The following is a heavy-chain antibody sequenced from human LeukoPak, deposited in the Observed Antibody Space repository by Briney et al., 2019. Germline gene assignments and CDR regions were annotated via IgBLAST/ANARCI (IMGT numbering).Heavy chain of an antibody. Sequence: PGGSLRLSCAASGFTFSSYGMHWVRQAPGKGLEWVAVISYDGSNKYYADSVKGRFTISRDNSKNSLYLQMNSLRAEDTAVYYCAREKYSGSRTPPSLWGQGTMVTVSS. V-gene: IGHV3-30*03. J-gene: IGHJ3*01. CDR3: AREKYSGSRTPPSL. CDR2: ISYDGSNK. CDR1: GFTFSSYG. D-gene: IGHD1-26*01.